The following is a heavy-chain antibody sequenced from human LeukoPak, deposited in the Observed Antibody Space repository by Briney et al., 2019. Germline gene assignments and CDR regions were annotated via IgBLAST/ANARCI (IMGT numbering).Heavy chain of an antibody. Sequence: GGSLRLSCAASGFTFSSYAMSWVRQAPGKGLEWVSGISGSGGSTYYADSVKGRFTVSRDNSKNTLFLQMNSLRVEDTATYYCAKDGVETYGGVSFFDSWGQGSLVTVSS. CDR3: AKDGVETYGGVSFFDS. D-gene: IGHD4-23*01. V-gene: IGHV3-23*01. CDR2: ISGSGGST. CDR1: GFTFSSYA. J-gene: IGHJ4*02.